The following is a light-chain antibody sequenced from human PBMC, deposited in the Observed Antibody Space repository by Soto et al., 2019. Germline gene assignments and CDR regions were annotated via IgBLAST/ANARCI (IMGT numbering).Light chain of an antibody. CDR2: DSS. Sequence: ETVLTQSPGTLSLSPGERATLSCRASQSISTSHYVAWYQQKVGQAPRLLIYDSSMRAAGIPDRFSGSGSGTDFTLTISRLEPEDFGVYYCQQRSNWPPVTFGGGTKVDI. V-gene: IGKV3D-20*02. CDR3: QQRSNWPPVT. J-gene: IGKJ4*01. CDR1: QSISTSHY.